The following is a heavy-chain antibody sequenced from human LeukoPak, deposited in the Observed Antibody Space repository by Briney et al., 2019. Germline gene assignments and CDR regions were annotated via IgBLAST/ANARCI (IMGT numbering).Heavy chain of an antibody. CDR3: ARRSGGKTIPTLYNWFDP. V-gene: IGHV5-51*01. Sequence: GESLKISCKGSGYSFTSYWIGWVRQMPGKGLEWMGIIYPGDSDTRYSPSFQGQVTISADKSISTAYLQWSSLKASDTAMYYCARRSGGKTIPTLYNWFDPWGQGTLVTVSS. D-gene: IGHD2-15*01. J-gene: IGHJ5*02. CDR2: IYPGDSDT. CDR1: GYSFTSYW.